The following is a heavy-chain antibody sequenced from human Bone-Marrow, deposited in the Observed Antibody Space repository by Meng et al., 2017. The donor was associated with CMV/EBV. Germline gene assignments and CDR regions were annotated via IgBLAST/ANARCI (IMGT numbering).Heavy chain of an antibody. CDR2: ISYDGSNK. CDR3: ARDRGEGYCSSTSCPGRFDP. D-gene: IGHD2-2*01. CDR1: GFTFSSYA. Sequence: GGPLRLSCAASGFTFSSYAMHWVRQAPGKGLEWVAVISYDGSNKYYADSVKGRFTISRDNSKNTLYLQMNSLRAEDTAVYYCARDRGEGYCSSTSCPGRFDPWGQGTLVTVSS. V-gene: IGHV3-30-3*01. J-gene: IGHJ5*02.